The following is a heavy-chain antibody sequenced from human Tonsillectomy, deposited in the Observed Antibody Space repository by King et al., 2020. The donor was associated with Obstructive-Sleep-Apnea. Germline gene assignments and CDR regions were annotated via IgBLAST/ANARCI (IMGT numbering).Heavy chain of an antibody. CDR2: ISSSSTYI. CDR1: GFTFSSYT. Sequence: EVQLVESGGGLVKPGGSLRLSCAASGFTFSSYTMNWVRQAPGKGLEWVSSISSSSTYIYYADSLKGRFTISRDNAKTSLYLQMNSLRAEDTAVYYCARVSPYSVDDAFDIWGQGTMVTVSS. V-gene: IGHV3-21*01. J-gene: IGHJ3*02. D-gene: IGHD2-15*01. CDR3: ARVSPYSVDDAFDI.